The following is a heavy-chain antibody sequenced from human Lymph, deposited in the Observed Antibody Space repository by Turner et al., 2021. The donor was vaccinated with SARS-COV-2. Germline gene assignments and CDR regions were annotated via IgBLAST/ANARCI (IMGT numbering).Heavy chain of an antibody. J-gene: IGHJ4*02. CDR2: INWSGGSI. D-gene: IGHD1-26*01. CDR1: GCSFDDSA. CDR3: AKDLAGTYYSSFDY. V-gene: IGHV3-9*01. Sequence: EVQLVESWGGLVQPGRSLRPSCAAPGCSFDDSAMHWVRQAPGKGLEWVSGINWSGGSIAYADSVKGRFTISRDNPKNSLYLQMNSLRAEDTAFYYCAKDLAGTYYSSFDYWGQGTLVTVSS.